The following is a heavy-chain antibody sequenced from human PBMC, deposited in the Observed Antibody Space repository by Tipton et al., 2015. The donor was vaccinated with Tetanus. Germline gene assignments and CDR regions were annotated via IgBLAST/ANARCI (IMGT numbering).Heavy chain of an antibody. CDR3: ARDSSSWYHYYFDY. V-gene: IGHV3-21*04. J-gene: IGHJ4*02. CDR2: ISSSSSYI. Sequence: SLRLSCAASGFTFSSYSMNWVRQAPGKGLEWVSSISSSSSYIYYADSVKGRFTISRDNAKNSLYLQMNSLRAEDTAVYYCARDSSSWYHYYFDYWGQGTLVTVSS. CDR1: GFTFSSYS. D-gene: IGHD6-13*01.